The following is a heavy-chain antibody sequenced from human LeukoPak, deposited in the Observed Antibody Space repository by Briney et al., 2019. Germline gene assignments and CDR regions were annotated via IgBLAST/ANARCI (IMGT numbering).Heavy chain of an antibody. Sequence: GGSLRLSCAASGFTFSSYWMSWVRQAPGKGLEWVANIKTDGSQIYYVDSVKGRFTISRDNAKNTLYLQMNSLRAEDTAVYYCARGGVYSTSAVDYWGQGTLVTVSS. V-gene: IGHV3-7*01. J-gene: IGHJ4*02. CDR1: GFTFSSYW. CDR2: IKTDGSQI. D-gene: IGHD6-6*01. CDR3: ARGGVYSTSAVDY.